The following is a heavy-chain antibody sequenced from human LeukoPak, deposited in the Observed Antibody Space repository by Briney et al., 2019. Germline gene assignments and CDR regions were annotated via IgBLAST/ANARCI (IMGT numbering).Heavy chain of an antibody. J-gene: IGHJ5*02. CDR3: ARGAPGYCSGGNCYGNWFDP. Sequence: SETLSLTCTVSGGSISSYYWSWIRQPPGKGLEWIGYIDYSGSTNYNPSLKSRLTISLDTSKNQFSLKLTSVTPADTAVYYCARGAPGYCSGGNCYGNWFDPWGQGTLVNVSS. D-gene: IGHD2-15*01. CDR2: IDYSGST. V-gene: IGHV4-59*01. CDR1: GGSISSYY.